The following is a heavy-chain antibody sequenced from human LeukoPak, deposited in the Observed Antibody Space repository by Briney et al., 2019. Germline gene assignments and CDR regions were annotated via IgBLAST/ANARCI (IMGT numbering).Heavy chain of an antibody. CDR1: GYTFTSYG. D-gene: IGHD1-26*01. CDR3: ARDSGSGSNDY. Sequence: GASVKVSCKASGYTFTSYGISWVRQAPGQRLEWMGWISAGNGNTKYSQNFQGRVTFISNTSATTAFMELSSLRSEDAAVYYCARDSGSGSNDYRGQGTLVTASS. CDR2: ISAGNGNT. V-gene: IGHV1-18*01. J-gene: IGHJ4*02.